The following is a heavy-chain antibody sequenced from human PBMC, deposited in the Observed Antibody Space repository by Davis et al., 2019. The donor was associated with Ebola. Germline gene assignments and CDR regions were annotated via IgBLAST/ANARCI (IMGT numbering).Heavy chain of an antibody. CDR3: ARRVRRAFET. Sequence: MPSETLSLTCTVSGGSISSSIYYWDWIRQPPGKGMEWIGTIDYNGNTNYTPSLKSRATISVDTSKNQFSLKLNSVSAADTAVYYCARRVRRAFETRGRGTPVTVSS. CDR2: IDYNGNT. J-gene: IGHJ4*02. CDR1: GGSISSSIYY. V-gene: IGHV4-39*01. D-gene: IGHD3-9*01.